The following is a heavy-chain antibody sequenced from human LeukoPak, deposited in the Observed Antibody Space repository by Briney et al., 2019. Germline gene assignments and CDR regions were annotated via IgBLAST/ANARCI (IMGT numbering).Heavy chain of an antibody. CDR2: ISQSART. Sequence: SETLSLTCAVTGGSISNNWWTWVRQPPGKGLEWIGEISQSARTNYNPSLKSRVTMSIDKSRNQFSLKMNSVTAADTAVYYCARGFGIAARLPWGQGTLVTVSS. D-gene: IGHD6-6*01. V-gene: IGHV4-4*02. J-gene: IGHJ5*02. CDR3: ARGFGIAARLP. CDR1: GGSISNNW.